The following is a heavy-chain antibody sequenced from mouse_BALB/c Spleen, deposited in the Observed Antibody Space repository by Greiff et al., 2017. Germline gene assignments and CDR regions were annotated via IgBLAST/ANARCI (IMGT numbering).Heavy chain of an antibody. V-gene: IGHV3-8*02. Sequence: EVQRVESGPSLVKPSQTLSLTCSVTGDSITSGYWNWIRKFPGNKLEYMGYISYSGSTYYNPSLKSRISITRDTSKNQYYLQLNSVTTEDTATYYCARSHYYGNYVDYWGQGTTLTVSS. CDR2: ISYSGST. CDR3: ARSHYYGNYVDY. J-gene: IGHJ2*01. D-gene: IGHD2-1*01. CDR1: GDSITSGY.